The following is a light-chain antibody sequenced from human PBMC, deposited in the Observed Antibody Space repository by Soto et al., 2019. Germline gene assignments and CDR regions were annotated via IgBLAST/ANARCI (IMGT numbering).Light chain of an antibody. J-gene: IGKJ3*01. Sequence: DIQMTQSPSTVSASVGNIFTITCRASQSISGWLAWYQQKPGKAPNVLIHDASSLESGVPSRLSGSGYGTEFTLTISSLKPDDSATYFCQQYESYPRTFGPGTKVDIK. CDR1: QSISGW. CDR3: QQYESYPRT. V-gene: IGKV1-5*01. CDR2: DAS.